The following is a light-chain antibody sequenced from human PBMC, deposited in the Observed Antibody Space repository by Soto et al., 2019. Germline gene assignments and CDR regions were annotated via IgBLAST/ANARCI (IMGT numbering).Light chain of an antibody. J-gene: IGKJ4*01. CDR3: QQCDNWPLT. Sequence: EIVLTQSPATLSLSPGERATLSCRASQSISTYLAWYQQKPGQAPRLLIYDASNRATGIPVRFSGSGSGTDFTLTISSLEPEDFAVYYCQQCDNWPLTFGGGTKVEIK. CDR2: DAS. V-gene: IGKV3-11*01. CDR1: QSISTY.